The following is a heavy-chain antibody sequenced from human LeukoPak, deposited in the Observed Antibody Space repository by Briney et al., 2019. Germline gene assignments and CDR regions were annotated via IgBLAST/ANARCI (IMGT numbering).Heavy chain of an antibody. CDR3: AKDVGKGIAVAGTGYFDY. CDR1: RFTFNSYA. J-gene: IGHJ4*02. V-gene: IGHV3-23*01. CDR2: ISGSGGTT. D-gene: IGHD6-19*01. Sequence: GGSLRLSCAASRFTFNSYAMSWVRQAPGKGLEWVSAISGSGGTTYYFDSVKGRFTISRDNSRNTLYLQMISLRAEDTALYYCAKDVGKGIAVAGTGYFDYWGQGTLVTVSS.